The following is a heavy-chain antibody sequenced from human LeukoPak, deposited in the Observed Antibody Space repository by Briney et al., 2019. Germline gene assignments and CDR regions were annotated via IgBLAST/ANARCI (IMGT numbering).Heavy chain of an antibody. CDR3: ASLFEIVPAAIHY. J-gene: IGHJ4*02. D-gene: IGHD2-2*01. CDR2: FDPEEAET. V-gene: IGHV1-24*01. CDR1: GYTLTELS. Sequence: VSVKVSCKVSGYTLTELSIQWVRQAPGKGLEWLGGFDPEEAETIYAQKFQGRVTMSEDTSTDTAYMELSSPRSEDTALYFCASLFEIVPAAIHYWGQGTLVTVSS.